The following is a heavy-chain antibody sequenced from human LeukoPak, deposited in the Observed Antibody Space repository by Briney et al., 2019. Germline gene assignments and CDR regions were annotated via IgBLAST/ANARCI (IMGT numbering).Heavy chain of an antibody. CDR3: ARYNSSMSIVGAAREADY. Sequence: GGSLRLSCAASGFTFSSYSMNWVRQAPGKGLEWVSSISSSSSYIYYADSVKGRFTISRDNAKNSLYLQMNSLRAEDTAVYYCARYNSSMSIVGAAREADYWGQGTLVTVSS. J-gene: IGHJ4*02. CDR1: GFTFSSYS. D-gene: IGHD1-26*01. V-gene: IGHV3-21*01. CDR2: ISSSSSYI.